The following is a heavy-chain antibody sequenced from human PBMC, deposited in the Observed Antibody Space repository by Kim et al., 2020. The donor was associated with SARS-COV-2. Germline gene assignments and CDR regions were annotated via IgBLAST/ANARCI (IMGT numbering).Heavy chain of an antibody. D-gene: IGHD3-10*01. V-gene: IGHV4-59*09. J-gene: IGHJ6*02. Sequence: RRVTISVDTSKNQFSRKLSSVTAADTAVYYCARGCGSGSMRYYYYGMDVWGQGTTVTVSS. CDR3: ARGCGSGSMRYYYYGMDV.